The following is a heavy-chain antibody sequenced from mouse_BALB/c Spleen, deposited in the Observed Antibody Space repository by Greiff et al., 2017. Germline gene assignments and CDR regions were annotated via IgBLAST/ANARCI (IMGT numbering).Heavy chain of an antibody. CDR3: AIPLWLRFAMDY. CDR1: GYTFTSYW. CDR2: INPSTGYT. Sequence: VQLQQSGAELAKPGASVKMSCKASGYTFTSYWMHWVKQRPGQGLEWIGYINPSTGYTEYNQKFKDKATLTADKSSSTAYMQLSSLTSEDSAVYYCAIPLWLRFAMDYWGQGTSVTVSS. D-gene: IGHD2-2*01. J-gene: IGHJ4*01. V-gene: IGHV1-7*01.